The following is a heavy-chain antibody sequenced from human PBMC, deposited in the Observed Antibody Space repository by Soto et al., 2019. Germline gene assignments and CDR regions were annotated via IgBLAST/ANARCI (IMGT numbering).Heavy chain of an antibody. CDR2: IDYSGST. CDR1: GGSVSSGSFF. Sequence: SETLSLTCAVSGGSVSSGSFFWSWIRQPPGKGLEWIGYIDYSGSTNYNPSLKSRLTISVDTSKNQFSLKLSSVTAADTAVYYCAREAFLVGATGHLYYYGMDVWGQGTTVTVSS. V-gene: IGHV4-61*01. CDR3: AREAFLVGATGHLYYYGMDV. D-gene: IGHD1-26*01. J-gene: IGHJ6*02.